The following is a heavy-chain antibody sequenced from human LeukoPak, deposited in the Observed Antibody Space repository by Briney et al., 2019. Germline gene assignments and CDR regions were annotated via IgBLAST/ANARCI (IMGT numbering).Heavy chain of an antibody. D-gene: IGHD3-10*01. CDR3: ARARITMVRGAKNWFDP. V-gene: IGHV4-4*07. CDR2: IYASGST. J-gene: IGHJ5*02. Sequence: SETLSLTCTVSGGSIRSYYWSWIRQPAGGGLQWIGRIYASGSTTYNPTLKSRVTMSLDTSKNQFSLKLSSVAAADMAVYYCARARITMVRGAKNWFDPWGQGTLVTVSS. CDR1: GGSIRSYY.